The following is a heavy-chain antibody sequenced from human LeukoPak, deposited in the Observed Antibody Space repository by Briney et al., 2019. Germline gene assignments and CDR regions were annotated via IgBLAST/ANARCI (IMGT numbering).Heavy chain of an antibody. CDR2: IYPGDSGT. D-gene: IGHD2-15*01. CDR3: ARHYCTGGSCSYYYGMDV. J-gene: IGHJ6*02. CDR1: GYSFPTYW. Sequence: GESLKISCQGSGYSFPTYWIGWVRQMPGKGLEWVGIIYPGDSGTRYSPSFQGQVTISADKSISTAYLQWSSLKASDTAMYYCARHYCTGGSCSYYYGMDVWGQGTTVTVSS. V-gene: IGHV5-51*01.